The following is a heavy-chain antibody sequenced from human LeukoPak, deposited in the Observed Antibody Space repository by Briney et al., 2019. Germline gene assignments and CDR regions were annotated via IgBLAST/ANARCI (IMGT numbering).Heavy chain of an antibody. V-gene: IGHV3-7*01. D-gene: IGHD1-26*01. Sequence: GRSLRLSCAASGFTFSSYAMHWVRQAPGKGLEWVANIKQDGGEKYYVDCVKGRFTISRDNAKNSLYLQMNSLRAEDTAVYYCARGRNIYRFWGQGTLVTVSS. J-gene: IGHJ4*02. CDR2: IKQDGGEK. CDR1: GFTFSSYA. CDR3: ARGRNIYRF.